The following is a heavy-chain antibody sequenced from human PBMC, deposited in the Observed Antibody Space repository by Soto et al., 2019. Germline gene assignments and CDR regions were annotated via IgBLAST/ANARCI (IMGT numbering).Heavy chain of an antibody. D-gene: IGHD3-10*01. J-gene: IGHJ2*01. Sequence: EVQLLESGGGLVQPGGSLRVSCAASGFTFSSYFMTWVRQAPGKGLEWVSAISASADATSYADSVKGRFTISRDNSKNTLFLQMNSLRAEDTAVDYCAKRAVSHVFKDYLGYFDLWGRGTLVTVSS. CDR1: GFTFSSYF. CDR2: ISASADAT. CDR3: AKRAVSHVFKDYLGYFDL. V-gene: IGHV3-23*01.